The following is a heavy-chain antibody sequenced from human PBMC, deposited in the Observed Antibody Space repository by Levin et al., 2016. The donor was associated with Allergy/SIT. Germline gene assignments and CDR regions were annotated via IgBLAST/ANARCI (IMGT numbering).Heavy chain of an antibody. CDR1: GFTFSSYG. J-gene: IGHJ6*02. Sequence: GGSLRLSCAASGFTFSSYGMHWVRQAPGKGLEWVAVIWYDGSNKYYADSVKGRFTISRDNSKNTLYLQMNSLRAEDTAVYYCARDGEYSSSWYGMDVWGQGTTVTVSS. D-gene: IGHD6-13*01. CDR3: ARDGEYSSSWYGMDV. CDR2: IWYDGSNK. V-gene: IGHV3-33*01.